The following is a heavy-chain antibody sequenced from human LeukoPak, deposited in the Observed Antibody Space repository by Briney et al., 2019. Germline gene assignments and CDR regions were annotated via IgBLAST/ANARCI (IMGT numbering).Heavy chain of an antibody. CDR3: ARSEYEYGYGHWGLDV. V-gene: IGHV3-74*01. J-gene: IGHJ6*02. CDR2: VKGDGSHT. Sequence: PGGSLRLSCAASGFTFTTYWMHWVRQAPGKGLVWVSRVKGDGSHTNYAESVTGRFTISRDNAKNTVYLQMNSLRAKDTAVYYCARSEYEYGYGHWGLDVWGQGTTVTVSS. D-gene: IGHD3-16*01. CDR1: GFTFTTYW.